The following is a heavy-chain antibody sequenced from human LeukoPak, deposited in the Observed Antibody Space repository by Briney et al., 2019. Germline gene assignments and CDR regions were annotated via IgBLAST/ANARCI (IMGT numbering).Heavy chain of an antibody. J-gene: IGHJ4*02. Sequence: GASVKVSCKASGYTFTSYDINWVRQATGQGLEWMGWMNPNSGNTGYAQKFQGRVTITRNTSISTAYMELSSLRSEDTAVYYCARARRPCSTSCQYYFDYWGQGTLVTVSS. CDR1: GYTFTSYD. CDR2: MNPNSGNT. V-gene: IGHV1-8*03. CDR3: ARARRPCSTSCQYYFDY. D-gene: IGHD2-2*01.